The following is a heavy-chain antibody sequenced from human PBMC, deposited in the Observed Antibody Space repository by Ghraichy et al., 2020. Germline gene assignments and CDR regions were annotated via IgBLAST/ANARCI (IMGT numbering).Heavy chain of an antibody. J-gene: IGHJ3*02. D-gene: IGHD5-24*01. CDR2: IYSGGST. CDR1: GFTVSSNY. Sequence: GASLRLSCAASGFTVSSNYMSWVRQAPGKGLEWVSVIYSGGSTYYADSVKGRFTISRDNSKNTLYLQMNSLRAEDTAVYYCARRWGPHDAFDIWGQGTMVTVSS. V-gene: IGHV3-53*01. CDR3: ARRWGPHDAFDI.